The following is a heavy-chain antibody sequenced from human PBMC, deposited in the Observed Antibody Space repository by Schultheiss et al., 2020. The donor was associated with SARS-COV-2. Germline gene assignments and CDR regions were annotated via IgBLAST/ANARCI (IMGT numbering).Heavy chain of an antibody. J-gene: IGHJ1*01. CDR2: INHSGSA. V-gene: IGHV4-34*01. D-gene: IGHD3-3*01. Sequence: SQTLSLTCAVSAGSFSDYYWGWIRQPPGKGLQWIGEINHSGSANYNPSLKSRVTISVDTSKKQFSLKLSTVTAADTAVYYCAMGYDFWSGYYPPEYFQHWGQGALVTVSS. CDR3: AMGYDFWSGYYPPEYFQH. CDR1: AGSFSDYY.